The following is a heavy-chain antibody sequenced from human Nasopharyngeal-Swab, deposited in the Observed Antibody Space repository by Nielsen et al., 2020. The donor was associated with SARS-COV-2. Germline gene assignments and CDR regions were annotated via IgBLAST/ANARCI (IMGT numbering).Heavy chain of an antibody. V-gene: IGHV4-34*01. CDR3: ARGISGVVPAPILGVGPYYHYYSMDV. CDR2: INHSGST. J-gene: IGHJ6*03. Sequence: SETLSLTCAVYGGSFSGYYWSWIRQPPGKGLEWIGEINHSGSTNYIPSLKSRVTISVDTSKNQFSLKVTSVTAADTAVYYCARGISGVVPAPILGVGPYYHYYSMDVRGKGTTVTVSS. D-gene: IGHD2-2*01. CDR1: GGSFSGYY.